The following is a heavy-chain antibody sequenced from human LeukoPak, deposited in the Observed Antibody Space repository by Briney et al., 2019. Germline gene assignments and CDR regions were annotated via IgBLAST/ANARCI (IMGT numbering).Heavy chain of an antibody. D-gene: IGHD4-11*01. CDR3: AKDAQRGFDFSNSLES. J-gene: IGHJ4*02. Sequence: PGRSLRLSCATSGFTFSHYGTHWVRQAPGKGLEWVAVIWNDGTDKYYGDSVKGRFTISRDNSKNTVYLQMNSLRVEDTAVYYCAKDAQRGFDFSNSLESWGQGTLVTVSS. CDR1: GFTFSHYG. CDR2: IWNDGTDK. V-gene: IGHV3-33*06.